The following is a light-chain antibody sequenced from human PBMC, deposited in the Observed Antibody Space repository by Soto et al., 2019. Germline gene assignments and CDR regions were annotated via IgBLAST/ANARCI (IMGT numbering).Light chain of an antibody. V-gene: IGKV3-11*01. Sequence: EIVMTQSPATLSVSPGERAALSCRASQSVSINLAWYQQKPGQAPRLLIYDASNRATGIPARFSGSGSGTDFTLTIRSLEPEDFALYFCQQRSSWPPTCGGGTKVDIK. CDR3: QQRSSWPPT. J-gene: IGKJ4*01. CDR1: QSVSIN. CDR2: DAS.